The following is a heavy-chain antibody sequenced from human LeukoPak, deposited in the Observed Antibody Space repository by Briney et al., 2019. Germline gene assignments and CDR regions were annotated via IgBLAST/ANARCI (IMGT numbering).Heavy chain of an antibody. V-gene: IGHV3-30*04. J-gene: IGHJ4*02. CDR3: ARDMYYYDSSGYPTKYFDY. CDR2: ISYDGSNK. D-gene: IGHD3-22*01. CDR1: GFTFSTYA. Sequence: GGSLRLSCAASGFTFSTYAMHWVRQAPGKGLEWVAVISYDGSNKYYADSVKGRFTISRDNSKNTLYLQMNSLRAEDTAVYYCARDMYYYDSSGYPTKYFDYWGQGTLVTVSS.